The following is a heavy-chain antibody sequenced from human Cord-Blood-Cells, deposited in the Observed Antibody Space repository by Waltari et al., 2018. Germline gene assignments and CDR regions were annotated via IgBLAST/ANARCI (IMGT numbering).Heavy chain of an antibody. CDR3: ARGREDIVLMVYATNYFDY. D-gene: IGHD2-8*01. J-gene: IGHJ4*02. CDR1: GYTLTGYS. V-gene: IGHV1-2*02. Sequence: QVQLVQSGAEVKKPGASVKVSCKASGYTLTGYSMHWVRHAPGQGLEWMGWINPNRGGTNYAQKFQGRVTRTRDTSISTAYMELSRLRSDDTAVYYCARGREDIVLMVYATNYFDYWGQGTLVTVSS. CDR2: INPNRGGT.